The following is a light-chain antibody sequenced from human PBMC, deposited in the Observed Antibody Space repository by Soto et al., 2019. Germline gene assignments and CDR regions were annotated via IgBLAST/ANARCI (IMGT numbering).Light chain of an antibody. V-gene: IGKV3-20*01. J-gene: IGKJ2*01. CDR3: HQYGSSPSYT. CDR1: QSVSSSSY. CDR2: GAT. Sequence: EIVLTQSPGTLSLSPGERATLSCRASQSVSSSSYLAWYQQKPGQAPRRLIYGATSRATCIPDRFSGSGSGTDVTLTISRLEPEDFAVYYCHQYGSSPSYTFGQGTKLEIK.